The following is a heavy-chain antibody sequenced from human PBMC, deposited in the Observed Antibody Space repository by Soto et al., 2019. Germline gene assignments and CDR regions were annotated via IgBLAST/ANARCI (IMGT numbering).Heavy chain of an antibody. Sequence: SGGSLRLSCAASGFTFSSYPMNWVRQAPGKGLEWVSYITSSSSTIYYADSVKGRFTISRDNSKNTLYLQMNSLRAEDTAVYYCASNHGLYYFDYWGQGTLVTVSS. CDR2: ITSSSSTI. V-gene: IGHV3-48*01. CDR3: ASNHGLYYFDY. CDR1: GFTFSSYP. D-gene: IGHD3-10*01. J-gene: IGHJ4*02.